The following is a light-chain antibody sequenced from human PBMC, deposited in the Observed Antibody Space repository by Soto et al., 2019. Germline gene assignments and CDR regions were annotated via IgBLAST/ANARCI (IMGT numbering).Light chain of an antibody. CDR2: DAS. Sequence: EIVLTQYPDTLSLSQGERATLSCRASQSVSSYLAWYQQKPGQAPRLLIYDASNRATGIPARFSGSGSGTDFTLTISSLEPEDFAVYYCQQRSNWPPSWTFGQGTKVEIK. J-gene: IGKJ1*01. V-gene: IGKV3-11*01. CDR1: QSVSSY. CDR3: QQRSNWPPSWT.